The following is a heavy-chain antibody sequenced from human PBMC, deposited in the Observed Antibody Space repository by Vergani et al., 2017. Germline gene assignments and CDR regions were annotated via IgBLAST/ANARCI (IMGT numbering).Heavy chain of an antibody. J-gene: IGHJ4*02. CDR2: ISGSGGCT. CDR3: AKGGRLSGSYYFFDY. D-gene: IGHD1-26*01. Sequence: EVQLLESGGGLVQPGGSLRLSCAASGFTFSSYAMSWVRQAPGKGREWVSAISGSGGCTYYADSVKGRFTIARDNSKNTLYLQMNSLRAEDTAVYYCAKGGRLSGSYYFFDYWGQGTLVTVSS. V-gene: IGHV3-23*01. CDR1: GFTFSSYA.